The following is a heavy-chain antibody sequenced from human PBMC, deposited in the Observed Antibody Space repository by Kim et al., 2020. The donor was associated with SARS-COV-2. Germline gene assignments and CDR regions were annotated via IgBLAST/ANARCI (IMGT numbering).Heavy chain of an antibody. D-gene: IGHD5-18*01. Sequence: GGSLRLSCAASGFTLSSYAMHWVRQAPGKGLEGVAVISYDGNNQYYADSVKGRFTVSRDNPKNTLYLQMNSLRVEDTAMYYCARDREGGYNYLFDYWGQGTLVTVSS. CDR1: GFTLSSYA. V-gene: IGHV3-30*04. CDR2: ISYDGNNQ. CDR3: ARDREGGYNYLFDY. J-gene: IGHJ4*02.